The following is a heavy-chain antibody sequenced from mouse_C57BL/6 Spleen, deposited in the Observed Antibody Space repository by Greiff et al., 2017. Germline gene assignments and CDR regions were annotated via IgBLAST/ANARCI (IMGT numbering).Heavy chain of an antibody. Sequence: QVQLKQSGAELVRPGTSVKVSCKASGYAFTNYLIEWVKQRPGQGLEWIGVINPGSGGTNYNEKFKGKATLTADKSSSTAYMQLSSLTSEDSAVYFCARRITAGVAPYAMDYWGQGTSVTVSS. CDR1: GYAFTNYL. CDR3: ARRITAGVAPYAMDY. D-gene: IGHD1-1*01. J-gene: IGHJ4*01. CDR2: INPGSGGT. V-gene: IGHV1-54*01.